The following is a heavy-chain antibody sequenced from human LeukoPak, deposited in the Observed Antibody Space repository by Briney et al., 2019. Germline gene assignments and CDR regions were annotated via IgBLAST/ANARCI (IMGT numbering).Heavy chain of an antibody. J-gene: IGHJ4*02. CDR3: ARVYSSSSSWGRQANENFDY. CDR2: INHSGST. Sequence: SETLSLTCAVYGGSFSGYYWSWIRQPPGKGLEWIGEINHSGSTNYNPSLKSRVTISVDTSKNQFSLKLSSVTAADTAVYYCARVYSSSSSWGRQANENFDYWGQGTLVTVSS. D-gene: IGHD6-13*01. V-gene: IGHV4-34*01. CDR1: GGSFSGYY.